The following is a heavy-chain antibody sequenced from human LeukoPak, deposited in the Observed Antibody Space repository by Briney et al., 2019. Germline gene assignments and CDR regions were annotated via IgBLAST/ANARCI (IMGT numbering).Heavy chain of an antibody. CDR1: GGTFSSYA. V-gene: IGHV1-69*05. Sequence: SVKVSCKASGGTFSSYAISWVRQAPGQGLEWMGGIIPIFGTANYAQKFQERVTITRDMSTSTAYMELSSLRSEDTAVYYCAAGEGEYSSSPDLDYWGQGTLVTVSS. J-gene: IGHJ4*02. D-gene: IGHD6-6*01. CDR2: IIPIFGTA. CDR3: AAGEGEYSSSPDLDY.